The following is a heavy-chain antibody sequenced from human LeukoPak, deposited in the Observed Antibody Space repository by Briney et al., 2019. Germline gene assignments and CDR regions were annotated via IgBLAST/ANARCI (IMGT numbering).Heavy chain of an antibody. CDR1: GGSFSGYY. V-gene: IGHV4-34*01. D-gene: IGHD2-15*01. Sequence: SETLSLTCAVYGGSFSGYYWSWIRQPPGKGLEWIGEINHSGSTNYNPSLKSRVTISVDTSKNQFSLKLSSVTAADTAVYYCARYREYCSGGSCYSEGTGYFDYWGQGTLVTVSS. J-gene: IGHJ4*02. CDR2: INHSGST. CDR3: ARYREYCSGGSCYSEGTGYFDY.